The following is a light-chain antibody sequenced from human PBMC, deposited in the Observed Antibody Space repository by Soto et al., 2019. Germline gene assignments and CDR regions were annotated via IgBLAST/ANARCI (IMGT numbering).Light chain of an antibody. CDR2: EVS. J-gene: IGLJ1*01. CDR1: SGDIGAFKY. Sequence: QPVLTQPASVSGSPGQSITISCTGTSGDIGAFKYVSWYQQEPGNAPKLLIYEVSRRPSGISNRFSGSRSGNTASLTISGLQAEDETDYYCSSYTSANTLLFGTGTKVTVL. CDR3: SSYTSANTLL. V-gene: IGLV2-14*01.